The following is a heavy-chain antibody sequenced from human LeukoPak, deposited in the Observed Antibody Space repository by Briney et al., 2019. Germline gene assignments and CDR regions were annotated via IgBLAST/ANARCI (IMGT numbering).Heavy chain of an antibody. Sequence: GASVKVSCKASEDTFTYYHIHWVRQAPGQGVEWMGAVYATGGTTINTQNFQGRVTMTRDTSTGTVYMELSSLSFEDTAMYYCATEAPRSYYFDYWGQGILVTVSS. V-gene: IGHV1-46*01. CDR1: EDTFTYYH. CDR3: ATEAPRSYYFDY. CDR2: VYATGGTT. J-gene: IGHJ4*02.